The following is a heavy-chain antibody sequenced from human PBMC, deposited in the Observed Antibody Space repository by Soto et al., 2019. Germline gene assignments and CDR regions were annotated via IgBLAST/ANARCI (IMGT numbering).Heavy chain of an antibody. J-gene: IGHJ4*02. CDR3: ARDVLVGATDY. Sequence: SETLSLTCTVSGGSISSYYWSWIRQPPGKGLEWIGYIYYSGSTNYNPSLKSRVTISVDTSKNQFSLKLSSVTAADTAVYYCARDVLVGATDYWGQGTLATVSS. CDR1: GGSISSYY. D-gene: IGHD1-26*01. CDR2: IYYSGST. V-gene: IGHV4-59*01.